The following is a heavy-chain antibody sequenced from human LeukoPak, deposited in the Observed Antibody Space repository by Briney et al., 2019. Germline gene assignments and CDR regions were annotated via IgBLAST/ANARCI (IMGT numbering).Heavy chain of an antibody. CDR2: IYYSGST. V-gene: IGHV4-39*07. J-gene: IGHJ4*02. CDR3: GRIAAAGFPDY. D-gene: IGHD6-13*01. Sequence: PSETLSLTCTVSGVSISSSSYYWGWIRQPPGKGLEWIGSIYYSGSTYYNPSLKSRVTISVDTSKNQFSLKLSSVTAADTAVYYCGRIAAAGFPDYWGQGTLVTVSS. CDR1: GVSISSSSYY.